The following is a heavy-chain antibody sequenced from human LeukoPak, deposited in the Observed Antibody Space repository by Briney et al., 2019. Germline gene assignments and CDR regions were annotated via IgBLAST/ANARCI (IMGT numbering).Heavy chain of an antibody. V-gene: IGHV3-43*01. J-gene: IGHJ4*02. CDR1: VFTFDDNT. CDR2: ITWKSHRT. D-gene: IGHD3-3*01. CDR3: ASEVGYRSLGY. Sequence: PVGSLRLSCAASVFTFDDNTMHWVRQIPGRGLEWVSFITWKSHRTHCADSVRGRFTVSRDNSKDSMHLEMNSLKTGDTGLYHCASEVGYRSLGYLGQGTLVTVSS.